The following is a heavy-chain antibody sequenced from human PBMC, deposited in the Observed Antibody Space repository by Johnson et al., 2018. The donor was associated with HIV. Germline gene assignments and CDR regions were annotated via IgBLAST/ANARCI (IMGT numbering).Heavy chain of an antibody. CDR2: ISYDGSEK. V-gene: IGHV3-30*04. CDR1: GFTFSSYA. D-gene: IGHD6-19*01. J-gene: IGHJ3*02. Sequence: VQLVESGGGVVQPGRSLRLSCAASGFTFSSYAMHWVRQAPGQGLEWVAVISYDGSEKLFADSVKGRFTISRDNSKNTLYLQMNSLRAEDTAVYYCARFDSGWQWQGLDIWGQGTMVTISS. CDR3: ARFDSGWQWQGLDI.